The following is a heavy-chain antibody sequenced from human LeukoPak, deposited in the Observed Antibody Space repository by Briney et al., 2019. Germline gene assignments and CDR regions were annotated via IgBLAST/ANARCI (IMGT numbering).Heavy chain of an antibody. D-gene: IGHD6-19*01. CDR3: AKEYSVAGLH. CDR2: ISGSGGTT. Sequence: GGSLRLSCVASGLTFSSYAMNWVRQAPGKGLQWVSSISGSGGTTYIADSVKGRFTISRDNSKNTLYLQMNSLRAEDTAVYYCAKEYSVAGLHWGQGTLVTVSS. V-gene: IGHV3-23*01. CDR1: GLTFSSYA. J-gene: IGHJ4*02.